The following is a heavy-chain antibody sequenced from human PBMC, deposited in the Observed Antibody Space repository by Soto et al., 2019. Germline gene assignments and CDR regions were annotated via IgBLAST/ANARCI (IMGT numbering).Heavy chain of an antibody. CDR1: GYSFTSYW. J-gene: IGHJ6*02. Sequence: RESLKISCKGSGYSFTSYWIGWVRQMPGKGLEWMGIIYPGDSDTRYSPSFQGQVTISADKSISTAYLQWSSLKASDTAMYYCARPERPYYYYYGMDVWGQGTTVTVSS. CDR3: ARPERPYYYYYGMDV. CDR2: IYPGDSDT. V-gene: IGHV5-51*01. D-gene: IGHD1-1*01.